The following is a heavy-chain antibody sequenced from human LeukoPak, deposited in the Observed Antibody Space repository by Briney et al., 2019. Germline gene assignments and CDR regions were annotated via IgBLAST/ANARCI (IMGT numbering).Heavy chain of an antibody. J-gene: IGHJ1*01. CDR3: ARDGGFGELYYFQH. CDR1: GGSFSGYY. Sequence: MSSETLSLTCAVYGGSFSGYYWSWIRQPPGKGLEWIGEINHSGSTNYNPSLKSRVTISVDTSKNQFSLKLSSLTAADTAVYYCARDGGFGELYYFQHWGQGTLVTVSS. D-gene: IGHD3-10*01. CDR2: INHSGST. V-gene: IGHV4-34*01.